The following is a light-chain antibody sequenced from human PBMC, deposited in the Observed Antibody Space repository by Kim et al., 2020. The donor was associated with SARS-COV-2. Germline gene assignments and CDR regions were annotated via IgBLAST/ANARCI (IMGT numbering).Light chain of an antibody. J-gene: IGKJ2*01. CDR1: QVVTNSY. V-gene: IGKV3-20*01. CDR3: QQYDNSPYT. Sequence: WSPGNRATLPCRASQVVTNSYLAWYEQRTGQAPRLLIYRSSSRATGIPDRFSGSVSGTDFTLTINRLEPEDFAVYYCQQYDNSPYTFGQGTKLEIK. CDR2: RSS.